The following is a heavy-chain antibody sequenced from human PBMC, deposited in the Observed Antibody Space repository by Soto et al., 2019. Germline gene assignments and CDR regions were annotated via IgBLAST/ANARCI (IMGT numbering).Heavy chain of an antibody. CDR1: GFTFTRYS. CDR2: ISSTTNYI. V-gene: IGHV3-21*06. J-gene: IGHJ4*02. CDR3: ARESEDLTSNFDY. Sequence: EVQLVESGGGLVKPGGSLRLSCAASGFTFTRYSMNWVRQAPGKGLEWVSSISSTTNYIYYGDSMKGRFTISRDNAKNPLYLEMNRLRAEATAVYYCARESEDLTSNFDYWGQGTLVTVSS.